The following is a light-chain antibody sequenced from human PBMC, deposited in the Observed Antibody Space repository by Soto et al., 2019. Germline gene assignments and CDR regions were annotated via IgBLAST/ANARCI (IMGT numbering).Light chain of an antibody. CDR2: GAS. V-gene: IGKV1-39*01. J-gene: IGKJ1*01. Sequence: DIQMTQSPSSLSASVGDRVTITCRASQSVSDYVNWYRQKPGKVPKLLIYGASSLQTGVPSRFSGSGSGTDFTLTISSLQPEDFATYYCQQSYNTPWTFGQGTKVELK. CDR3: QQSYNTPWT. CDR1: QSVSDY.